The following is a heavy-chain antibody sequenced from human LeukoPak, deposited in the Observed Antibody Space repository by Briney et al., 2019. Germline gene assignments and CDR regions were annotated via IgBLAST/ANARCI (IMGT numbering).Heavy chain of an antibody. CDR2: INSDGSST. D-gene: IGHD6-19*01. CDR1: RFTFSTYW. V-gene: IGHV3-74*01. Sequence: GGSLRLSCAASRFTFSTYWMHWARQAPGKGLVWVSRINSDGSSTGYADSVKGRFTISRDNAKNTLYLQMNSLRAEDTAVYYCARGKEPVAGSLSHFDYWGQGTLVTVSS. CDR3: ARGKEPVAGSLSHFDY. J-gene: IGHJ4*02.